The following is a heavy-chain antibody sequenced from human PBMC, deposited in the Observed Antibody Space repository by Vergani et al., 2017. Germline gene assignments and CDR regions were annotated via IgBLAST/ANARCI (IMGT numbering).Heavy chain of an antibody. CDR3: ARLYGRDSGGSKYFDY. D-gene: IGHD5-12*01. CDR1: GYSFTNYW. J-gene: IGHJ4*02. Sequence: EVQLVQSGAEVKKPGESLKISCQISGYSFTNYWIGWVRQMPGKGLEWMGISHPAESDTRYSPSFQGQVTISVDKSISTAYLQRSSLRASDSAMYDCARLYGRDSGGSKYFDYWGQGTLVTVSS. V-gene: IGHV5-51*01. CDR2: SHPAESDT.